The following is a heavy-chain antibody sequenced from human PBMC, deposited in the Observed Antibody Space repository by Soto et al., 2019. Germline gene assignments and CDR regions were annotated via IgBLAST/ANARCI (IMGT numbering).Heavy chain of an antibody. CDR3: ASPSIAARPGWFDP. Sequence: EVQLLESGGGLVQHGGSLRLTCAASGFTFSSYAMSWVRQAPGKGLEWVSAISGSGGSTYYADSVKGRFTISRDNSKNTPYLQMNSLRAEDTAVYYCASPSIAARPGWFDPWGQGTLVTVSS. J-gene: IGHJ5*02. CDR1: GFTFSSYA. V-gene: IGHV3-23*01. CDR2: ISGSGGST. D-gene: IGHD6-6*01.